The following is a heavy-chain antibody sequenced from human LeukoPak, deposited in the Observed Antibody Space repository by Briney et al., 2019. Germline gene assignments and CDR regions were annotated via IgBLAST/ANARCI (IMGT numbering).Heavy chain of an antibody. CDR2: IDWDDDK. CDR3: ARSVGATADFDY. Sequence: SGPALVKPTQTLTLTCTFSEISLSTSGMCVSWIRQPPGKALEWLARIDWDDDKYYSTSLKTRLTISKDTSKNQVVLTMTNMDPVDTATYYCARSVGATADFDYWGQGTLVTVSS. V-gene: IGHV2-70*11. CDR1: EISLSTSGMC. D-gene: IGHD1-26*01. J-gene: IGHJ4*02.